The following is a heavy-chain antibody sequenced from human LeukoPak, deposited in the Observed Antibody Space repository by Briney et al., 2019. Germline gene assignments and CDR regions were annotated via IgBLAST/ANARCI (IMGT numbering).Heavy chain of an antibody. D-gene: IGHD1-26*01. J-gene: IGHJ4*02. Sequence: GASVKVSCKASGYTFTDYYMHWVRQAPGQGLEWMGRINPNSGGTNYAQEFQGRVTMTRDTSISTAYMELSRLTSDDTAVYYCARGIPSGVGATTYYFDYWGQGTLVTVSS. CDR1: GYTFTDYY. V-gene: IGHV1-2*06. CDR3: ARGIPSGVGATTYYFDY. CDR2: INPNSGGT.